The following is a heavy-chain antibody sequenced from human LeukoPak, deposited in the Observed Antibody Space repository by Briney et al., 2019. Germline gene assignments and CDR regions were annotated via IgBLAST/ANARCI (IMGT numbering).Heavy chain of an antibody. D-gene: IGHD5-12*01. CDR2: MHTSGST. J-gene: IGHJ3*02. Sequence: SETLSLTCSVSGDSITSYSWTWFRQSPGRGLEWIGYMHTSGSTSSHPSLRSRITLSIDTSSQQFSLKLTSVTAADTAVYYCARRLSFSDASGYPHDVYDIWGQGTMVTVSS. V-gene: IGHV4-4*09. CDR1: GDSITSYS. CDR3: ARRLSFSDASGYPHDVYDI.